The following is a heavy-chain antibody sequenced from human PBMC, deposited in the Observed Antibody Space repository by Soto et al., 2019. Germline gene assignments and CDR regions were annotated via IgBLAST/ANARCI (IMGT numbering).Heavy chain of an antibody. CDR3: VRELGLAD. V-gene: IGHV3-30-3*01. CDR1: GFTFSSYA. CDR2: RSYAGSNK. D-gene: IGHD7-27*01. Sequence: GGSLRLSCAASGFTFSSYAMHWVRQAPGKELEWGAVRSYAGSNKYYADSVKGRFTISRENSKNTLYLQMNSLRAEDTSVYYFVRELGLADWDRGCVVTVAS. J-gene: IGHJ1*01.